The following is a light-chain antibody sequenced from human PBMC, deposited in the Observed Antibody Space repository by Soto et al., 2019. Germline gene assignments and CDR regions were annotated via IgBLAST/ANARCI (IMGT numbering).Light chain of an antibody. CDR1: SSDVGGYDY. Sequence: QSALTQPASVSGSAGQSITISCTGTSSDVGGYDYLSWYQQHPGKAPKLMIYDINIRPSGVSNRFSGSKSGNTASLTISGLQAEDEADYYCSSYASSILFGGGTKLTVL. V-gene: IGLV2-14*03. J-gene: IGLJ2*01. CDR2: DIN. CDR3: SSYASSIL.